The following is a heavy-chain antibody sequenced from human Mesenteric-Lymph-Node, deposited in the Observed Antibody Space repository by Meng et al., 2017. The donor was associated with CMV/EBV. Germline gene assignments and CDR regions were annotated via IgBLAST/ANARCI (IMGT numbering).Heavy chain of an antibody. V-gene: IGHV3-74*01. CDR1: GFTFSNYW. CDR3: ARALTTVTTPFLINYYYYGMDV. CDR2: IKSDGSST. Sequence: GGSLRLSCAASGFTFSNYWMYGVRQAPGKGLVWVSRIKSDGSSTSYADSVKGRFTISRDNAKNSLYLQMNSLRAEDTAVYYCARALTTVTTPFLINYYYYGMDVWGQGTTVTVSS. J-gene: IGHJ6*02. D-gene: IGHD4-11*01.